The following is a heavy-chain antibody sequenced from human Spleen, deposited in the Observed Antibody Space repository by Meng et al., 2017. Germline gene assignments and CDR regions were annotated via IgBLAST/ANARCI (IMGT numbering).Heavy chain of an antibody. CDR3: AKSGRDILRYFDWLPTPLFDY. V-gene: IGHV1-2*02. CDR1: GYTFTGYY. Sequence: ASVKVSCKASGYTFTGYYMHWVRQAPGQGLEWMGWINPNSGGTNYAQKFQGRVTMTRDTSISTAYMELSRLRSDDTAVYYCAKSGRDILRYFDWLPTPLFDYWGQGTLVTVSS. D-gene: IGHD3-9*01. J-gene: IGHJ4*02. CDR2: INPNSGGT.